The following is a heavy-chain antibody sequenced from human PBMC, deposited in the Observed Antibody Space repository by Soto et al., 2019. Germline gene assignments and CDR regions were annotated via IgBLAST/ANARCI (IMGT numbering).Heavy chain of an antibody. V-gene: IGHV4-30-2*01. CDR2: IYPSGST. D-gene: IGHD5-12*01. CDR1: GGSISSGGYS. CDR3: ARRRGFPYYYGMDV. Sequence: QLQLQESGSGLVKPSQTLSLTCAVSGGSISSGGYSWSWIRQPPGKGLEWIGYIYPSGSTYYNTSLKSRLHLSVDRSKNQFSLKLSSVTAADTAVYYCARRRGFPYYYGMDVWGQGTTGTVSS. J-gene: IGHJ6*02.